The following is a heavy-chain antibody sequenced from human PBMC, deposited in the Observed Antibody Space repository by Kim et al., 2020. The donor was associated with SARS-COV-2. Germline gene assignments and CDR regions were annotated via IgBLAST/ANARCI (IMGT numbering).Heavy chain of an antibody. CDR3: ARSPFWSGYSDY. J-gene: IGHJ4*02. D-gene: IGHD3-3*01. Sequence: NYHPSLKSRVTISVDTSKNQFSLKLSSVTAADTAVYYCARSPFWSGYSDYWGQGTLVTVSS. V-gene: IGHV4-34*01.